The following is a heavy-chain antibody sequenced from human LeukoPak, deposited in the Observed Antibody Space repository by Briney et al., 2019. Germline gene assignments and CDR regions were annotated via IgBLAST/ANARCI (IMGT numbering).Heavy chain of an antibody. D-gene: IGHD3-16*01. CDR2: IYTGGST. V-gene: IGHV3-53*01. J-gene: IGHJ3*02. Sequence: GGSLRLSCAASGFTVTSNHMSWVRQAPGEGLEWVSGIYTGGSTSYADSVKGRFTISRDASKNTLYLQMNSLRAEDTAVYYCARWPSNYGYAFDIWGQGTVVTVS. CDR3: ARWPSNYGYAFDI. CDR1: GFTVTSNH.